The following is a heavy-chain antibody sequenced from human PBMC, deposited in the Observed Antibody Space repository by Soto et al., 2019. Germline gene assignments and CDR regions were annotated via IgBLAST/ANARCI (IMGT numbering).Heavy chain of an antibody. J-gene: IGHJ5*02. D-gene: IGHD3-10*01. CDR1: GYTFTSYD. Sequence: QVQLVQSGAEVKKPGASVKVSCKASGYTFTSYDINWVRQATGQGLEWMGWMNPNSGNTGYAQKFQGRVTMTRNTSISTAYMELSSLRSEETAVYYCARGPNYYGSGSYYLEGWFDPWGQGTLVTVSS. V-gene: IGHV1-8*01. CDR3: ARGPNYYGSGSYYLEGWFDP. CDR2: MNPNSGNT.